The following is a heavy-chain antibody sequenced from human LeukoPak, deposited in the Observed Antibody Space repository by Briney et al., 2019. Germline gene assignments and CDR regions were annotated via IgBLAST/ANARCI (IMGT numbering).Heavy chain of an antibody. CDR3: ARDSGYQLLWY. V-gene: IGHV1-46*01. Sequence: ASVKVYCKTSGYTFTSYYIHWVRQAPGQGLEWMGVINPSSGGTRFAQKFQDRVTITRDTSASTAYMELSSLRSEDTAVYYCARDSGYQLLWYWGQGTLVTVSS. CDR2: INPSSGGT. D-gene: IGHD2-2*01. CDR1: GYTFTSYY. J-gene: IGHJ4*02.